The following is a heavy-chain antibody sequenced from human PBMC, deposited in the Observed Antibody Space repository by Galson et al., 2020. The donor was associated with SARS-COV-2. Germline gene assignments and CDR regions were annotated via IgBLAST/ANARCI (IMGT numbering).Heavy chain of an antibody. Sequence: ASVKVSCKVSGYTLTELSMHWVRQAPGKGLEWMGGFYPEDGETIYAQKFQGRVTMTEDTSTDTAYMELSSLRSEETAVYYCATAFALGGYSYGFSYWGQGTLVTVSS. J-gene: IGHJ4*02. V-gene: IGHV1-24*01. CDR1: GYTLTELS. CDR3: ATAFALGGYSYGFSY. CDR2: FYPEDGET. D-gene: IGHD5-18*01.